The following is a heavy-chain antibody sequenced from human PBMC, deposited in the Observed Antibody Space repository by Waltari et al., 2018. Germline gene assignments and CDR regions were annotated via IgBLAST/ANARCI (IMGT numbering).Heavy chain of an antibody. V-gene: IGHV1-8*01. Sequence: VQLVQSGAEVKKPGASVKVSCKASGYTFTSNDINWVRQATGQGPEWMGWMNPNNGNTGYAQKFQGRVTLTRDTSKSTAYMELSSLRSEDTAVYYCASITMVRGGLSPFDYWGQGTLVTVSS. J-gene: IGHJ4*02. CDR3: ASITMVRGGLSPFDY. CDR2: MNPNNGNT. CDR1: GYTFTSND. D-gene: IGHD3-10*01.